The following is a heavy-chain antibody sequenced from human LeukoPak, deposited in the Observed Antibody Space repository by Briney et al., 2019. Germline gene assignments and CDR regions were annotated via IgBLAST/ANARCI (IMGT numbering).Heavy chain of an antibody. CDR2: IIPIFGTA. J-gene: IGHJ3*02. Sequence: GASVKVSCKASGGTFSSYAISWVRQAPGQGLEWMGGIIPIFGTANYAQKFQGRVTNTTDESTSTAYMELSSLRSEATAVYYCGRGEKRTKWGFDNWGQGTMVTVSS. D-gene: IGHD1/OR15-1a*01. CDR1: GGTFSSYA. CDR3: GRGEKRTKWGFDN. V-gene: IGHV1-69*05.